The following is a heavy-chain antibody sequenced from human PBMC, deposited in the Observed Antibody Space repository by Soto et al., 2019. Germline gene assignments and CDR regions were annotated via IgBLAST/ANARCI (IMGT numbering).Heavy chain of an antibody. Sequence: GGSLRLSCAASGFTFSNAWMSWVRQAPGKGLEWVGRIKSKTDGGTTDYAAPVKGRFTISRDDSKNTLYLQMNSLKTEDTAVYYCTTARYYYVSGSYYKYYYYMDVWGKGTTVTVSS. D-gene: IGHD3-10*01. J-gene: IGHJ6*03. CDR2: IKSKTDGGTT. CDR3: TTARYYYVSGSYYKYYYYMDV. V-gene: IGHV3-15*01. CDR1: GFTFSNAW.